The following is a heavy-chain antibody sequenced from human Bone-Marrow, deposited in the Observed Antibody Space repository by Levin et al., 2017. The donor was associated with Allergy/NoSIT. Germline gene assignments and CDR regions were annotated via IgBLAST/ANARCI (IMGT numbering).Heavy chain of an antibody. D-gene: IGHD3-16*01. J-gene: IGHJ6*02. Sequence: LSLTCAASGFTFIDYYMTWIRQAPGKGLEWLSYISSHGSTIYYADSVKGRFTISRDNARNSLYLQMNSLRAEDTAVYYCARDSMITSGGSGMDVWGQGTTVTVSS. CDR3: ARDSMITSGGSGMDV. V-gene: IGHV3-11*01. CDR1: GFTFIDYY. CDR2: ISSHGSTI.